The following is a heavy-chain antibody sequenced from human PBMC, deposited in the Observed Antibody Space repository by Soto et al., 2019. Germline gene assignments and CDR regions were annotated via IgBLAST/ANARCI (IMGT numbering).Heavy chain of an antibody. D-gene: IGHD6-13*01. CDR2: INAGNGNT. J-gene: IGHJ5*02. Sequence: ASVKVSCKASGYTFTSYAMHWVRQAPGQRLEWMGWINAGNGNTKYSQKFQGRVTITRDTSASTAYMELSSLRSEDTAVYYCARALLAAAVPPNWFDPWGQGTLVTVSS. V-gene: IGHV1-3*01. CDR1: GYTFTSYA. CDR3: ARALLAAAVPPNWFDP.